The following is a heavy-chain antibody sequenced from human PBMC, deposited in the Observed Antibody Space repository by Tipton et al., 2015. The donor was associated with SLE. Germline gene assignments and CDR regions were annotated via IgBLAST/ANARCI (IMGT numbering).Heavy chain of an antibody. V-gene: IGHV4-39*02. D-gene: IGHD2-15*01. CDR2: IFYSGST. CDR1: SGSISSSSYH. J-gene: IGHJ5*02. CDR3: VRDPSSSYINWFDP. Sequence: TLSLTCTVSSGSISSSSYHWGWIRQPPGKGLEWIGSIFYSGSTYYDLSLKSRVTISVDTSKNQFSLKLSSVTAADTAVYFCVRDPSSSYINWFDPWGQGTRVTVSS.